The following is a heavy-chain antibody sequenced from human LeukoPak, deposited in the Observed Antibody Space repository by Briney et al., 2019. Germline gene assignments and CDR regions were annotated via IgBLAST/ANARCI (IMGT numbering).Heavy chain of an antibody. CDR1: GGSIRSYY. Sequence: PSETLSLTCTVSGGSIRSYYWSWIRQPPGKGLEWIGYIYYSGITKYNPSLKSRVTISVDTSKNQFSLKLSSVTAADTAVYYCARGRGSNYYYYGMDVWGQGTTVTVSS. V-gene: IGHV4-59*01. J-gene: IGHJ6*02. CDR3: ARGRGSNYYYYGMDV. D-gene: IGHD5-12*01. CDR2: IYYSGIT.